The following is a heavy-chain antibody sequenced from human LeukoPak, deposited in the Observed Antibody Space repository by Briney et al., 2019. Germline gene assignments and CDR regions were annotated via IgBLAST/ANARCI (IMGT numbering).Heavy chain of an antibody. CDR3: ARGPDWDYFDY. CDR1: GGSISSGGYY. V-gene: IGHV4-31*03. Sequence: SETLSLTCTVSGGSISSGGYYWSWIRQHPGKGLEWIGYIYYSGSTYYNPSLKSRVTISVDTSKNQFSLKLSSVTAADTAVYYCARGPDWDYFDYWGQGTLVTVSS. D-gene: IGHD3-9*01. CDR2: IYYSGST. J-gene: IGHJ4*02.